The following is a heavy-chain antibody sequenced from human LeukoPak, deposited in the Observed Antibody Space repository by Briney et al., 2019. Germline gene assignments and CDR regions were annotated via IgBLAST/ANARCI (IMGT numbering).Heavy chain of an antibody. CDR1: VCTFSSYA. CDR3: ARDRVEARTLYSSSWYLHYGMDV. J-gene: IGHJ6*02. D-gene: IGHD6-13*01. Sequence: GASVKVSRKASVCTFSSYAISWVRQAPGQGLEWMGGIIPIFGTANYAQKFQGRVTITADESTSTAYKELSSLRSEDTAVYYCARDRVEARTLYSSSWYLHYGMDVWGQGTTVTVSS. V-gene: IGHV1-69*13. CDR2: IIPIFGTA.